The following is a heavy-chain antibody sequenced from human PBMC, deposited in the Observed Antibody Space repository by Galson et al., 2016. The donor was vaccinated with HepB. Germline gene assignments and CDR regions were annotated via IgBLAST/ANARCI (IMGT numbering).Heavy chain of an antibody. CDR1: GFTFSDYY. CDR2: ISGSSDYI. CDR3: ARVGTSEDYLDY. Sequence: SLRLSCAASGFTFSDYYMSWIRQAPGKGLEWVSLISGSSDYIYYADSVKGRITISRDNVKNSLYLQMNSLRAEDTAVYYCARVGTSEDYLDYWGQGTLVTVSS. V-gene: IGHV3-11*01. D-gene: IGHD7-27*01. J-gene: IGHJ4*02.